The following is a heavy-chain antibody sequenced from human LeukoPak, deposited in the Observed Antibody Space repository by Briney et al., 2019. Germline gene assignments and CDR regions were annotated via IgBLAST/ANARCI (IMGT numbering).Heavy chain of an antibody. D-gene: IGHD3-22*01. CDR1: GFTFSSYG. J-gene: IGHJ4*02. V-gene: IGHV3-30*02. CDR2: IRYDGSNK. CDR3: AKDATDYYDSSGYVGM. Sequence: GGSLRLSCAASGFTFSSYGMHWVRQAPGKGLEWVAFIRYDGSNKYYADSVKGRFTISRDNSKNTLYLQMNSPRAEDTAVYYCAKDATDYYDSSGYVGMWGQGTLFTVSS.